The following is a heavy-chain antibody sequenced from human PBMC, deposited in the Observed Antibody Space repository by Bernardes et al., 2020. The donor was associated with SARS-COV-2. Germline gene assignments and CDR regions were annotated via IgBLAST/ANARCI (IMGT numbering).Heavy chain of an antibody. D-gene: IGHD3-22*01. J-gene: IGHJ3*02. CDR2: ISSSGSTI. V-gene: IGHV3-48*03. CDR1: GFTFSSYE. Sequence: GGSLRLSCAASGFTFSSYEMNWVRQAPGKGLEWVSYISSSGSTISYADTVKGRFTISRANAKNSLYLQMNSLRAEDTAVYYCARGDSSGYPQDDAFDIWGQGTMVTVSS. CDR3: ARGDSSGYPQDDAFDI.